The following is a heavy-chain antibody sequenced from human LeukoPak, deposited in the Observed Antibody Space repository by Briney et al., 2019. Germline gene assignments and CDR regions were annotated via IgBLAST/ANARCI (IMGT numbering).Heavy chain of an antibody. V-gene: IGHV4-39*01. Sequence: PSETLSLTCTVSGGSISSSSYYWGWIRQPPGKELEWIGNIYYSGSTYYNPSLKSRVTISVDTSKNQFSLKLSSVTAADTAVYYCARYYRSSLGNWFDPWGQGTLVTVSS. J-gene: IGHJ5*02. CDR3: ARYYRSSLGNWFDP. CDR1: GGSISSSSYY. D-gene: IGHD6-13*01. CDR2: IYYSGST.